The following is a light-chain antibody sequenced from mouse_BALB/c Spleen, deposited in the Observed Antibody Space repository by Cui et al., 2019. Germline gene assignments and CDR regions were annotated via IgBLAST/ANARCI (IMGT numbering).Light chain of an antibody. CDR1: QNIIVG. J-gene: IGKJ1*01. Sequence: QMNQSPSSLSASLGDTITITCHPSQNIIVGLSWYRQKPGNIPKPLIYKASNVHTGVPSRFSGSGSGTGFTLTTSSLQPEDIATYYCPQGQSHPRTFGGGTKLEIK. CDR2: KAS. CDR3: PQGQSHPRT. V-gene: IGKV11-125*01.